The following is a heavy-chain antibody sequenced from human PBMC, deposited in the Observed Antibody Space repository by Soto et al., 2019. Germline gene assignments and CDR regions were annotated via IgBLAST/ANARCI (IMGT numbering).Heavy chain of an antibody. Sequence: PGGSLRLSCAASGYTFSNYDMSWVRQAPGKGLEWVSAISSGGGSTNYADSVRGRFTLSRDNSKNTLYLQMNSLRAEDTAVYYCAKGGAMSYYYYMDVWGKGTTVTVSS. CDR2: ISSGGGST. V-gene: IGHV3-23*01. CDR3: AKGGAMSYYYYMDV. CDR1: GYTFSNYD. J-gene: IGHJ6*03.